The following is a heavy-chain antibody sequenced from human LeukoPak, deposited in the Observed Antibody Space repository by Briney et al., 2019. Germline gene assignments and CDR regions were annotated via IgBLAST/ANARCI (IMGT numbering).Heavy chain of an antibody. Sequence: GGSLRLSCAASGFTFSSYEMNWVRQAPGKGLEWVSYISSSGSTIYYADSVKGRFTISRDNAKNSLYLQMNSLRAEDTAVYYCARDSGGYCSGGSCYGDYWGQGTLVTVSS. CDR1: GFTFSSYE. CDR2: ISSSGSTI. V-gene: IGHV3-48*03. J-gene: IGHJ4*02. CDR3: ARDSGGYCSGGSCYGDY. D-gene: IGHD2-15*01.